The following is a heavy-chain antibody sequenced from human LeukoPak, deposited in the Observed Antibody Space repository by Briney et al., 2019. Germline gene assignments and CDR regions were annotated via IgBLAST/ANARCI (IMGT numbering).Heavy chain of an antibody. CDR1: GFIVSNNH. CDR2: IKQDGSEK. Sequence: PGGSLRLSCAASGFIVSNNHINWIRQAPGKGLEWVANIKQDGSEKYYVDSVKGRFTISRDNAKNSLYLQMNSLRAEDTAVYYCARLGGLAAASFDYWGQGTLVTVSS. D-gene: IGHD6-13*01. J-gene: IGHJ4*02. V-gene: IGHV3-7*01. CDR3: ARLGGLAAASFDY.